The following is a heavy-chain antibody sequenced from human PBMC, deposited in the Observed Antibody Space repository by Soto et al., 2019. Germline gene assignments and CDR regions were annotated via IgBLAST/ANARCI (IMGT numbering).Heavy chain of an antibody. V-gene: IGHV1-18*04. CDR2: ISAYNGNT. Sequence: ASVKVSCKASGYTFTSYGISWVRQAPGQGLEWMGWISAYNGNTNYAQKLQGRVTMTTDTSTSTAYMELRSLRSDDTAVYYCARDDGVTVTTFFDYWGQGTLVTVSS. CDR1: GYTFTSYG. D-gene: IGHD4-17*01. CDR3: ARDDGVTVTTFFDY. J-gene: IGHJ4*02.